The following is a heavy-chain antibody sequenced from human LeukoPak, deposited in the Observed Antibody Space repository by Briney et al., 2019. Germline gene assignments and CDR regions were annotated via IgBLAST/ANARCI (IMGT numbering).Heavy chain of an antibody. Sequence: GESLKISCKGSGYSFTSYWIGWVRQMPGKGLEWMGIIYPGDSDSRHSPSLQGQVTISADKSISTAYLQWSSLKASDTAMYYCARHKMDGDPEYYFDYWGQGTLVTVSS. CDR1: GYSFTSYW. D-gene: IGHD4-17*01. J-gene: IGHJ4*02. CDR2: IYPGDSDS. CDR3: ARHKMDGDPEYYFDY. V-gene: IGHV5-51*01.